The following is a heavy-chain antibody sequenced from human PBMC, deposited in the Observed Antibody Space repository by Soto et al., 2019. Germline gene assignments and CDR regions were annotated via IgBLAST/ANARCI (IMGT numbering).Heavy chain of an antibody. D-gene: IGHD2-2*02. CDR3: NRGQWAAIGDYYDHGMDV. CDR2: IRSRANNYAT. V-gene: IGHV3-73*02. Sequence: EVQLVESAGGLVRPGGSLKLSCAAPGFVFSGSAIHGVRQASGKGLEWVGRIRSRANNYATSSAESVKGRFTFSRDDSKNMAYLQMNTLKTEDTAVYYCNRGQWAAIGDYYDHGMDVWGQGTTVTVSS. J-gene: IGHJ6*02. CDR1: GFVFSGSA.